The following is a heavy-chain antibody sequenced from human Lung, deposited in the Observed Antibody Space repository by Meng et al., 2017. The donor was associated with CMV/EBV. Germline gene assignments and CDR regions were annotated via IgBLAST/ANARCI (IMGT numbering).Heavy chain of an antibody. D-gene: IGHD2-2*01. J-gene: IGHJ4*02. CDR1: GGHY. CDR3: AGGRYCSSTSCSFDY. Sequence: SVXVSCKSSGGHYMQWVRQAPGQGLEWMGWINPNNGYTKYAQKFQGRVTITRDTSINTAYMELSSLTSADTAVYYCAGGRYCSSTSCSFDYWGQGPLVTVSS. CDR2: INPNNGYT. V-gene: IGHV1-2*02.